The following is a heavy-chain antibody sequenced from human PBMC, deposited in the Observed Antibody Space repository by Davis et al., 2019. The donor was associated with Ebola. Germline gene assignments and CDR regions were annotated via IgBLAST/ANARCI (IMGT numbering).Heavy chain of an antibody. Sequence: PGGSLRLSCAASGFTFSSYGMHWVRQAPGKGLEWVAVISYDGSNKYYADSVKGRFTISRDNSKNTLYLQMNSLRAEDTAMYYCARDHYGSGSYYWGQGTLVTVSS. J-gene: IGHJ4*02. CDR1: GFTFSSYG. CDR2: ISYDGSNK. CDR3: ARDHYGSGSYY. V-gene: IGHV3-30*03. D-gene: IGHD3-10*01.